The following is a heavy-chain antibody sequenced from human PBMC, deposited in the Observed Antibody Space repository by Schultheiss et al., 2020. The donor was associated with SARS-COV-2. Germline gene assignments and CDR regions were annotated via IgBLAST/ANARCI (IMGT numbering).Heavy chain of an antibody. Sequence: SGPTLVKPTQTLTLTCTFSGFSLSTSGVGVGWIRQPPGKALEWLALIYWDDDKYYSTSLKTRLTISKDTSKSQVVLTMTNMDPVDTATYYCARIPPSSGHDDAFDIWGQGTMVTVSS. D-gene: IGHD6-19*01. CDR2: IYWDDDK. CDR1: GFSLSTSGVG. V-gene: IGHV2-70*01. CDR3: ARIPPSSGHDDAFDI. J-gene: IGHJ3*02.